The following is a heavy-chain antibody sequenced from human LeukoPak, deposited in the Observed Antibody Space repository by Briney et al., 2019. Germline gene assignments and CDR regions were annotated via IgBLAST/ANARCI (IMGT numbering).Heavy chain of an antibody. V-gene: IGHV4-59*01. CDR3: ARAYSSSWFLDY. CDR1: GGSISSYY. D-gene: IGHD6-13*01. Sequence: SETLSLTCTVSGGSISSYYWSWIRQPPGKGLEWIGYVYYSGSTNYNPSPKSRVTISVDTSKNQFSLKLSSVTAADTAVYYCARAYSSSWFLDYWGQGTLVTVSS. J-gene: IGHJ4*02. CDR2: VYYSGST.